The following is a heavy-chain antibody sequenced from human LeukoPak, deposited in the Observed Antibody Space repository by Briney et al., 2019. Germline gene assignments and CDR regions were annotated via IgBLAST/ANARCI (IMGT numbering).Heavy chain of an antibody. D-gene: IGHD4-23*01. CDR2: ISYDGSKE. V-gene: IGHV3-30*04. Sequence: GGSLRLSCAASGFTFSSYAMHWVRQAPGKGLEWVAVISYDGSKEYYADSVKGRFTISRDTSKNTLYLQMNSLSSEDTAVYYCARDGVTKYYYYGKDVWGKGTTVTVSS. CDR1: GFTFSSYA. J-gene: IGHJ6*04. CDR3: ARDGVTKYYYYGKDV.